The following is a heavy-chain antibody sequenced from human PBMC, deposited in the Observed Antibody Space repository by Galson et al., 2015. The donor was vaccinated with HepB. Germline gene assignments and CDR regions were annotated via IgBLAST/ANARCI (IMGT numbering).Heavy chain of an antibody. V-gene: IGHV3-23*01. CDR2: ISGSGGST. J-gene: IGHJ3*02. D-gene: IGHD6-19*01. CDR3: AYSSGWWDAFDI. Sequence: SLRLSCAASGFTFSSYAMSWVRQAPGKGLEWASAISGSGGSTYYADSVKGRFTISRDNSKNTLYLQMNSLRAEDTAVYYCAYSSGWWDAFDIWGQGTMVTVSS. CDR1: GFTFSSYA.